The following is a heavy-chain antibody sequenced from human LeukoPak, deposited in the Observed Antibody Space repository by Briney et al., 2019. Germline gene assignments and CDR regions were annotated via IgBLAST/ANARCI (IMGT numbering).Heavy chain of an antibody. V-gene: IGHV4-34*01. CDR3: AREHYYDSSGYYR. D-gene: IGHD3-22*01. J-gene: IGHJ5*02. Sequence: PSETLSLTCAVYGGSFSGYYWSWIRQPPGKGLEWIGEINHSGSTNYNPSLKSRVTISVDTSKNQFCLRLSSVTAADTAVYYCAREHYYDSSGYYRWGQGTLVTVSS. CDR1: GGSFSGYY. CDR2: INHSGST.